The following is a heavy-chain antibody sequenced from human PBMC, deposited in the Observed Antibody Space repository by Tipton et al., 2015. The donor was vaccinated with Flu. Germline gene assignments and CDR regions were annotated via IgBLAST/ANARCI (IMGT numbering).Heavy chain of an antibody. CDR2: IKSKVDNYAT. CDR3: WGRGDLSPYNWFDR. CDR1: GFTFSDSA. V-gene: IGHV3-73*01. D-gene: IGHD3-16*01. Sequence: SLRLSCAASGFTFSDSAIHWFRQTSGKGPEWIGRIKSKVDNYATAYAGSVKGRFTISRDDSNNRSYLQMNSLDTEDTAVYHCWGRGDLSPYNWFDRWRQGMLVNVS. J-gene: IGHJ5*02.